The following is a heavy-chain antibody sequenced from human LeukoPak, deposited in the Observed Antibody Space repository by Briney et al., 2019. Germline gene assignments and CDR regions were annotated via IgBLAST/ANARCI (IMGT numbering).Heavy chain of an antibody. V-gene: IGHV3-20*04. CDR2: INWNGGST. CDR3: ASPYNSRWYELCY. J-gene: IGHJ4*02. CDR1: GFTFDDYG. Sequence: GGSLRLSCAASGFTFDDYGLSWVRQAPGKGLEWVSGINWNGGSTGYADSVKGRFTISGDNAKKSLYLQMNSLRAEDTAVYYCASPYNSRWYELCYWGQGTLVTVSS. D-gene: IGHD6-13*01.